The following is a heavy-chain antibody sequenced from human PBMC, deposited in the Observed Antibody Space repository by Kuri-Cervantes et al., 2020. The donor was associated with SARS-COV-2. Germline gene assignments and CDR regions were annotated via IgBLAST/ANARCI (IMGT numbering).Heavy chain of an antibody. CDR3: ARDGPSVGATANNWFHP. J-gene: IGHJ5*02. CDR1: GGSISSYY. V-gene: IGHV4-4*07. CDR2: IYTSGST. Sequence: SETLSLTCTVSGGSISSYYWSWIRQPAGKGLEWIGRIYTSGSTNYNPSLKSRVTMSVDTSKNQFSLQLNSVTPEDTAVYYCARDGPSVGATANNWFHPWGQGTLVTVSS. D-gene: IGHD1-26*01.